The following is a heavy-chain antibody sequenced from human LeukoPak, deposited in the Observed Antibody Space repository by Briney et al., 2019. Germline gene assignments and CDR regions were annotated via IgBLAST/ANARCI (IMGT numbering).Heavy chain of an antibody. CDR2: ISGSGTST. J-gene: IGHJ3*02. V-gene: IGHV3-23*01. CDR1: GCTFSSYA. CDR3: ARDRVYASGSRDAFGI. D-gene: IGHD3-10*01. Sequence: GGSLRLSCAASGCTFSSYAMSWVRQAPGTGLGWVSGISGSGTSTYYADSVKGRFTISRDNSKNTLYLQMNSLRAEDTAVYYCARDRVYASGSRDAFGIWGQGTMVAVSS.